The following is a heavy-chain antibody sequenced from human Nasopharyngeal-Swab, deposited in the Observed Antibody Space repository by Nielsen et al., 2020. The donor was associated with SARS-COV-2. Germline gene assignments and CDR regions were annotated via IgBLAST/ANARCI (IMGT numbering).Heavy chain of an antibody. CDR2: ISAYNGNT. V-gene: IGHV1-18*01. D-gene: IGHD4-17*01. J-gene: IGHJ4*02. Sequence: ASVKVSCKASGYTFTSYGISWVRQAPGQGLEWMGWISAYNGNTNYAQKLQGRVTMTTDTSTSTAYMELRSLRSDDTAVYYCARDRGAVTQPLHFDYWGQGTLGTVSS. CDR1: GYTFTSYG. CDR3: ARDRGAVTQPLHFDY.